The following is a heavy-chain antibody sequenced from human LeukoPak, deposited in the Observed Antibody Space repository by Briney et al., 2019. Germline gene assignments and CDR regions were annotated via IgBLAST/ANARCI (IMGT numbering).Heavy chain of an antibody. CDR2: INPNNGDT. J-gene: IGHJ3*02. D-gene: IGHD6-19*01. V-gene: IGHV1-2*02. CDR3: ARLSTSSRHWLAAFDI. Sequence: ASLKVSSEPSGYSFTDYYLQGVPQAPGQGLEWMGRINPNNGDTDYAQKFQGRVTLTRGTSISTAYLELSSLGSDDPAVFYCARLSTSSRHWLAAFDIWGQGTMVTVSS. CDR1: GYSFTDYY.